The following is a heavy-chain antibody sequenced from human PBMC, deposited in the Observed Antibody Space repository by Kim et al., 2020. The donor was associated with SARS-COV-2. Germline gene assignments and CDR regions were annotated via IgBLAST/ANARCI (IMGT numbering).Heavy chain of an antibody. D-gene: IGHD3-9*01. CDR3: ARGAKYYDILTGPQPFDP. J-gene: IGHJ5*02. V-gene: IGHV3-48*02. Sequence: KGRFTISRDNAKNSLYLQMNSLRDEDTAVYYCARGAKYYDILTGPQPFDPWGQGTLVTVSS.